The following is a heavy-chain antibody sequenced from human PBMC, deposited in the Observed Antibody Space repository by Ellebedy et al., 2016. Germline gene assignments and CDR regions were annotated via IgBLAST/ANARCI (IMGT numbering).Heavy chain of an antibody. CDR1: GFTFSSYV. Sequence: GGSLRLXXAASGFTFSSYVMSWVRQAPGEGLEWVSTISRSGDSTSYADSVKGRFTISRDNAKNTLYLQMNSLRAEDTAVYYCARGVGGTSLNWFDPWGQGTLVTVSS. D-gene: IGHD3-16*01. J-gene: IGHJ5*02. V-gene: IGHV3-23*01. CDR2: ISRSGDST. CDR3: ARGVGGTSLNWFDP.